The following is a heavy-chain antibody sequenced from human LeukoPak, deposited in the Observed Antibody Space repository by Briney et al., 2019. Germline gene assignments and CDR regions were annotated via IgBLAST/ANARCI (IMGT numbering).Heavy chain of an antibody. CDR2: LWDDGTNK. Sequence: GGSLRLSCAASGFTFSSYGMHWVRQAPGKGLEWVAALWDDGTNKHYADSVKGRFTISRDNSKNMLYLQMDSLRAEDTAVFYCVKGSSGGLDYWGQGTLVTVSS. CDR1: GFTFSSYG. J-gene: IGHJ4*02. D-gene: IGHD2-15*01. CDR3: VKGSSGGLDY. V-gene: IGHV3-33*06.